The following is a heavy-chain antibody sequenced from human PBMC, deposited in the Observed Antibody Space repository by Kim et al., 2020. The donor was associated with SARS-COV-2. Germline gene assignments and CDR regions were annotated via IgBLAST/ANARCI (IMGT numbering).Heavy chain of an antibody. CDR2: ISSSSSYI. V-gene: IGHV3-21*01. D-gene: IGHD6-19*01. J-gene: IGHJ4*02. CDR1: GFTFSSYS. CDR3: ARGQWLVGEAFDY. Sequence: GGSLRLSCAASGFTFSSYSMNWVRQAPGKGLEWVSSISSSSSYIYYADSVKGRFTISRDNAKNSLYLQMNSLRAEDTAVYYCARGQWLVGEAFDYWGQGTLVTVSS.